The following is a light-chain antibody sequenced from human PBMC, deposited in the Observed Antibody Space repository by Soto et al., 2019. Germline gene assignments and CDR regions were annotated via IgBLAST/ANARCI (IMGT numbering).Light chain of an antibody. CDR1: SSDVGTYNL. V-gene: IGLV2-23*02. CDR2: EVT. Sequence: QSVLTQPASVSGSPGQSITISCSGTSSDVGTYNLVSWYQQYPGKAPRLMIYEVTKRPSGVSNRFSGSKSGNTASLTISGLQPEDEADYYCCSYAGSSSSIFGTGTKATVL. J-gene: IGLJ1*01. CDR3: CSYAGSSSSI.